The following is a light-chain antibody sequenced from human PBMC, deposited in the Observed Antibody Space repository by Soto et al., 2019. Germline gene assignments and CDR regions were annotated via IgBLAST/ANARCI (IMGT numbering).Light chain of an antibody. CDR2: EVT. CDR3: CSHAGSKNYYL. Sequence: QCALTQPPSASGSPGQSVTISCTGSSSDIGGYDFVSWYQQHPGKVPKLLIYEVTKRPSGVPDRFSGSKSGNTASLTVSGLQADDEADYYCCSHAGSKNYYLFGPGTKLTVL. J-gene: IGLJ1*01. V-gene: IGLV2-8*01. CDR1: SSDIGGYDF.